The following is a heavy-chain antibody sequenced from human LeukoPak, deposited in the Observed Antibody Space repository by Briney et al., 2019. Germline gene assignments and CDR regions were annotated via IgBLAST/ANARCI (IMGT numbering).Heavy chain of an antibody. Sequence: GGSLRLSCAASGFTFSDYYMSWIRQAPGKGLEWVSYISTSGSTIYYADSVKGRFTISRDNAKNSLYLQMNSLRAEDTAVYYCVREGITMVRGVIIIPSYFDYWGQGTLVTVSS. V-gene: IGHV3-11*01. CDR1: GFTFSDYY. CDR2: ISTSGSTI. D-gene: IGHD3-10*01. J-gene: IGHJ4*02. CDR3: VREGITMVRGVIIIPSYFDY.